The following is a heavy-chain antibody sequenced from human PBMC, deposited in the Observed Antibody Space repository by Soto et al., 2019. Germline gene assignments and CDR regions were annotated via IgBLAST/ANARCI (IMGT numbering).Heavy chain of an antibody. Sequence: SETLSLTCFVSGGSVTSHHWSWIRQFPGQGLEWIAYTSYTGNTNYNPSLQSRVTISLDTSKNQLSLKLTSVTAADTAVYYCARILGYDFWSGYLGRYHYGMDVWGQGNTVTV. CDR1: GGSVTSHH. V-gene: IGHV4-59*02. CDR2: TSYTGNT. J-gene: IGHJ6*02. CDR3: ARILGYDFWSGYLGRYHYGMDV. D-gene: IGHD3-3*01.